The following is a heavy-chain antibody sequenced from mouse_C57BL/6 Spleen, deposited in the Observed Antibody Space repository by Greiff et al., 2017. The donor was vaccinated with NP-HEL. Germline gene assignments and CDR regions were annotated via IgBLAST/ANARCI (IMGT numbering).Heavy chain of an antibody. CDR2: ISYDGSN. CDR1: GYSITSGYY. CDR3: ARDDYDEGAVVAY. Sequence: EVQLQQSGPGLVKPSQSLSLTCSVTGYSITSGYYWNWIRQFPGNKLEWMGYISYDGSNNYNPSLKNRISITRDTSKNQFFLKLNSVTTEDTATYYCARDDYDEGAVVAYWGQGTLVTVSA. V-gene: IGHV3-6*01. J-gene: IGHJ3*01. D-gene: IGHD2-4*01.